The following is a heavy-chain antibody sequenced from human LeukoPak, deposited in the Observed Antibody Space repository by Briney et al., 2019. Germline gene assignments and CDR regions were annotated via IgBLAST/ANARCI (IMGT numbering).Heavy chain of an antibody. CDR2: ISSSGGST. D-gene: IGHD1-1*01. CDR3: ATDPQIINWYDYFDF. V-gene: IGHV3-23*01. CDR1: RFTFSSYA. J-gene: IGHJ4*02. Sequence: GGSLRLSCAASRFTFSSYAMIWVRQAPGKGLEWVSGISSSGGSTYYADSVKGRFTISRDNSKNTLYLHMNSLRAEDTAVYYCATDPQIINWYDYFDFWGQGTLVTVSS.